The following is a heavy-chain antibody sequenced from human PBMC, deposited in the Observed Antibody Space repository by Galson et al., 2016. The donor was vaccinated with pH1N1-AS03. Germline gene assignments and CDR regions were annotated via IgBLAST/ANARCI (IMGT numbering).Heavy chain of an antibody. CDR3: VRGDPVTAGGTGCDY. CDR2: ISSSGGST. V-gene: IGHV3-64*01. CDR1: GFTFSRNA. Sequence: SLRLSCAASGFTFSRNAMYWVRQAPGKGLEFVSAISSSGGSTYYANSVKDRFIISRDNSKNMLYLQIGSLRAEDKAVYYCVRGDPVTAGGTGCDYWGQGTLVAVSS. J-gene: IGHJ4*02. D-gene: IGHD6-13*01.